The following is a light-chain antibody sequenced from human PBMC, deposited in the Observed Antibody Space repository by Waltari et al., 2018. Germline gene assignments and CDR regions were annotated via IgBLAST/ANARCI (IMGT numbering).Light chain of an antibody. V-gene: IGKV1-39*01. CDR3: QQSHSAPRT. CDR2: AAS. CDR1: QSISSY. Sequence: DIQMTQSPSSLSASVGDRVTITCRASQSISSYLYWYQQKPGKAPKLLNFAASSLESGVPSRFSGSGSGTDFTLTITSLQPEDFATYYCQQSHSAPRTFGQGTKVEIK. J-gene: IGKJ1*01.